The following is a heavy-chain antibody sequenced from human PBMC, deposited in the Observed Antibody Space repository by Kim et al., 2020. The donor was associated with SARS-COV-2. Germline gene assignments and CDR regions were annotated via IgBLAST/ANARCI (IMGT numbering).Heavy chain of an antibody. CDR2: IYYSGST. D-gene: IGHD6-19*01. CDR1: GGSISSYY. Sequence: SETLSLTCTVSGGSISSYYWSWIRQPPGKGLEWIGYIYYSGSTNYNPSLKSRVTISIDTSKNQFSLKLSSVTAADTAIYYCARDSSGWVLDYWGQGTLVTVSS. J-gene: IGHJ4*02. V-gene: IGHV4-59*13. CDR3: ARDSSGWVLDY.